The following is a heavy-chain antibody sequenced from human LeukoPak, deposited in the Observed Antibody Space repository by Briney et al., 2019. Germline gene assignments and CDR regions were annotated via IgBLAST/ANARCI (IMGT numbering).Heavy chain of an antibody. CDR1: GGSISSSSYY. CDR2: IYYSGST. CDR3: ATPPGYSSSWYDY. J-gene: IGHJ4*02. Sequence: SETLPLTCAVSGGSISSSSYYWGRIRQPPGKGLEWIGSIYYSGSTYYNPSLKSRVTISVDTSKNQFSLKLSSVTAADTAVYYCATPPGYSSSWYDYWGQGTLVTVSS. D-gene: IGHD6-13*01. V-gene: IGHV4-39*01.